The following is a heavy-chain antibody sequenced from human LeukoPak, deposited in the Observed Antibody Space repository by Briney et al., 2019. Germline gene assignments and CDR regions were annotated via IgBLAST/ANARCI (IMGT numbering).Heavy chain of an antibody. J-gene: IGHJ4*02. V-gene: IGHV3-9*01. Sequence: GRSLRLSCAASGFTFDDYAVHWVRQAPGKGLEWVSGISWNSGSIGYADSVKGRFTISRDNAKNSLYLQMNSLRAEDTALYYCAKDTPDYGGNSYFDYWGQGTLVTVSS. CDR1: GFTFDDYA. D-gene: IGHD4-23*01. CDR3: AKDTPDYGGNSYFDY. CDR2: ISWNSGSI.